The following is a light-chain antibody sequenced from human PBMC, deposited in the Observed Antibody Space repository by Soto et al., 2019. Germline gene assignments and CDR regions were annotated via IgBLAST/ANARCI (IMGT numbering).Light chain of an antibody. Sequence: DFVMTQSPDSLAVSLGERATINCKSSLSVFYSSDNRNYLAWYQQKPGQPPKLLIYWASTRESGVPDRFSDSGSGTDFTLTISSLQAEDVAVYYCQQYYGAPFTFGQGTKLEIK. CDR1: LSVFYSSDNRNY. CDR3: QQYYGAPFT. V-gene: IGKV4-1*01. CDR2: WAS. J-gene: IGKJ2*01.